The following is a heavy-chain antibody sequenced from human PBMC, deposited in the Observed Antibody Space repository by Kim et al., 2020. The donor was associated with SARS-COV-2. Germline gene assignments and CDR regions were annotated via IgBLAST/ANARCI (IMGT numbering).Heavy chain of an antibody. CDR3: AADYYDSSGYPSRRY. Sequence: GGSLRLSCAASGFTFSSYSMNWVRQAPGKGLEWVSYISSSSSTIYYADSVKGRFTISRDNAKNSLYLQMNSLRDEDTAVYYCAADYYDSSGYPSRRYWGQGTLAT. CDR2: ISSSSSTI. D-gene: IGHD3-22*01. CDR1: GFTFSSYS. J-gene: IGHJ4*02. V-gene: IGHV3-48*02.